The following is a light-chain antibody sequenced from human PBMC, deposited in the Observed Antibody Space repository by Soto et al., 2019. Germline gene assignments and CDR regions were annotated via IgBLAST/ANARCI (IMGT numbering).Light chain of an antibody. J-gene: IGKJ1*01. CDR3: QQYGSSSTWT. V-gene: IGKV3-20*01. Sequence: EIVLTQSPGTLSLSPGERATLSCRASQSVSSAYLAWYQHKPGQPPTLLIYGASSRVTGIPDRFSGSGSGTDFTLTISRLEPVDFAVYYCQQYGSSSTWTFGQGTKVEIK. CDR1: QSVSSAY. CDR2: GAS.